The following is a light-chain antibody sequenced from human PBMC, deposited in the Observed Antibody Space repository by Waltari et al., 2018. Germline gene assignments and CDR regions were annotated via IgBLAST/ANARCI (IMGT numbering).Light chain of an antibody. Sequence: DIQMTQSPSSLSASVGDRVTVPCRASQGINKELSWYQQKPGKAPILLIYAASTLQTGVSSRFSGSGSGADFTLTISSLQPEDVASYYCQQDYTIPWTFGQGTKVEIK. CDR2: AAS. CDR1: QGINKE. J-gene: IGKJ1*01. V-gene: IGKV1-27*01. CDR3: QQDYTIPWT.